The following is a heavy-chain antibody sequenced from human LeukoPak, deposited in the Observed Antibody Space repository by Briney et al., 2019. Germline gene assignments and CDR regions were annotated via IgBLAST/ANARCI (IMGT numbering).Heavy chain of an antibody. CDR2: ISSSGSTI. V-gene: IGHV3-11*01. CDR3: ARDKGGTYRILDYYYMDV. Sequence: PGGSLRLSCAASGFTFSDYYMSWIRQAPGKGLEWVSYISSSGSTIYYADSVKGRFAISRDNAKNSLYLQMNSLRAEDTAVYYCARDKGGTYRILDYYYMDVWGKGTTVTVSS. CDR1: GFTFSDYY. D-gene: IGHD1-26*01. J-gene: IGHJ6*03.